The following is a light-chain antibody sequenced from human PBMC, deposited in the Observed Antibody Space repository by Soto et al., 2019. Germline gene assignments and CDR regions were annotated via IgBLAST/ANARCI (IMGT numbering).Light chain of an antibody. V-gene: IGKV3-15*01. CDR2: GAS. J-gene: IGKJ3*01. CDR3: LQYNDWPPFT. CDR1: QSVSYT. Sequence: EIVMTQSPATVSVSPGERATLSCRASQSVSYTLAWFQQKPGQPPRLLIHGASNRATGIPARFSGSGSGTEFTLTINSLQSEDFAVYYCLQYNDWPPFTFGPGTKVDIK.